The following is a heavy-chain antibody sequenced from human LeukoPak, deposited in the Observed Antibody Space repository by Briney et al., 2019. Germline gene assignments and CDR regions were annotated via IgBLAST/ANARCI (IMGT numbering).Heavy chain of an antibody. V-gene: IGHV3-66*01. CDR1: GFTVSSNY. Sequence: GGSVRLSCAASGFTVSSNYMSWVRQAPGKGLEWGSVIYGGGSTYYADSVKGRFTISRDNSKNTLYLQMNSLRAEDTAVYYCARSGYCSGGSCRPFDYWGQGTLVTVSS. CDR3: ARSGYCSGGSCRPFDY. D-gene: IGHD2-15*01. CDR2: IYGGGST. J-gene: IGHJ4*02.